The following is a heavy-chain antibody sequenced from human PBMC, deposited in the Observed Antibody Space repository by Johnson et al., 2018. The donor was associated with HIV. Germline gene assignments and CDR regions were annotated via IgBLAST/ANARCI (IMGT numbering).Heavy chain of an antibody. CDR2: VSYAGRNK. V-gene: IGHV3-30*04. CDR3: ATERQFLEWLPSHRALDI. J-gene: IGHJ3*02. Sequence: QVQLVESGGGVVQPGRSLRLSCAASGFTFSSYAMHWVRQAPGNGLAWVAVVSYAGRNKTYADSVKGRFTISRDNSKNTLYLQMNSLKSEDTAVYYCATERQFLEWLPSHRALDIWGQGTMVTVSS. D-gene: IGHD3-3*01. CDR1: GFTFSSYA.